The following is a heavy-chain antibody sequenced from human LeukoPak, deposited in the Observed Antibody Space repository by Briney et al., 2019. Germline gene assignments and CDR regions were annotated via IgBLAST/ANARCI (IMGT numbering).Heavy chain of an antibody. CDR1: GFTFGTYT. Sequence: PGGSLRLSCAASGFTFGTYTMNSVRQAPGKGLEWVSSISSSSSYIYYADSVKGRFTISRDNAKKSVYLQMNSLRAEDTAVYYCARETGDRGYSGYGIDYWGQGTLVTVSS. D-gene: IGHD5-12*01. J-gene: IGHJ4*02. CDR3: ARETGDRGYSGYGIDY. CDR2: ISSSSSYI. V-gene: IGHV3-21*01.